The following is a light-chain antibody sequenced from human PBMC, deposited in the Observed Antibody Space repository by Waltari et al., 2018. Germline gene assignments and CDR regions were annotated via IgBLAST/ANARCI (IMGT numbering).Light chain of an antibody. CDR1: QSISRW. CDR2: KAS. V-gene: IGKV1-5*03. CDR3: QHYNSFSALFT. J-gene: IGKJ3*01. Sequence: DIQMTQSPSTVSASVGDRVTITCRASQSISRWLAWYQQKPGKAPKLLIHKASSFQSGVPSRFSGSGSGTEFTLNITSLQPDDFATYYCQHYNSFSALFTFGPGTQVDIK.